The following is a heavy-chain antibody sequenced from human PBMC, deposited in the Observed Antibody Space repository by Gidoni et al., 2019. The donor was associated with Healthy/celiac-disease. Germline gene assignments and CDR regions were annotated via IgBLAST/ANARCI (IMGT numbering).Heavy chain of an antibody. CDR1: GGTFSRYA. J-gene: IGHJ4*02. CDR3: ARDWNHMVFDY. V-gene: IGHV1-69*01. D-gene: IGHD1-1*01. CDR2: IIPIFGTA. Sequence: QVQLVQSGAEVQKPGSSVKVSCKASGGTFSRYAISWVRQAPGQGREWMGGIIPIFGTANYAQKFQGRVTITADESTSTAYMELSSLRSEDTAVYYCARDWNHMVFDYWGQGTLVTVSS.